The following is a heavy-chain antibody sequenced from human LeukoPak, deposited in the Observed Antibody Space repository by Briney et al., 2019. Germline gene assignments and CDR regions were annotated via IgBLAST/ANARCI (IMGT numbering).Heavy chain of an antibody. J-gene: IGHJ4*02. CDR1: GDSVSSNSAA. CDR3: ARVSCSGGSCYSDFDY. Sequence: SQTLSLTCAISGDSVSSNSAAWNWIRQSPSRGLEWLGRTYYRSKWYNDYAVSVKSRITINPDTSKKQFSLQLNSVTPEDTAVYYCARVSCSGGSCYSDFDYLGQGTLVTVSS. CDR2: TYYRSKWYN. D-gene: IGHD2-15*01. V-gene: IGHV6-1*01.